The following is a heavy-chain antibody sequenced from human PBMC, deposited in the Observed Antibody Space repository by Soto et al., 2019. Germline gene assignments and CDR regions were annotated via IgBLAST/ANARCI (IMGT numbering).Heavy chain of an antibody. Sequence: LRLSCAASGFTFSSYAMSWVRQSPGKGLEWVSAIPGSSISTYYAGSVKGRFTISRDNSKNTLYLQMNSLRVEDTAVYYCAKIGSSSSVSLPLVLLDHWGQGALVTVSS. CDR2: IPGSSIST. V-gene: IGHV3-23*01. CDR3: AKIGSSSSVSLPLVLLDH. J-gene: IGHJ4*02. CDR1: GFTFSSYA. D-gene: IGHD6-6*01.